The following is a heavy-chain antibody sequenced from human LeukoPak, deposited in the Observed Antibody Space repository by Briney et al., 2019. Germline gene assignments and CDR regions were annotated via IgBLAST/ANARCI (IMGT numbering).Heavy chain of an antibody. CDR3: ARDRGGSGSYYFDY. V-gene: IGHV3-23*01. J-gene: IGHJ4*02. CDR1: GFTFSSYA. CDR2: IDGNGDNT. Sequence: GGSLRLSCAASGFTFSSYAVSWVRQAPGKGLEWVSTIDGNGDNTYYADSVKGRFTISRDNSKNTLYLQMNSLRAEDTAVYYCARDRGGSGSYYFDYWGQGTLVTVSS. D-gene: IGHD3-10*01.